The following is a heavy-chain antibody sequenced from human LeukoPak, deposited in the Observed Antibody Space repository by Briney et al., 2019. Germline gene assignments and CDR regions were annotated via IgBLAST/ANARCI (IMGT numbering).Heavy chain of an antibody. V-gene: IGHV3-15*01. J-gene: IGHJ4*02. CDR3: ASGRIPLYCSGSSCLGDDY. CDR2: IYSNADGGTT. CDR1: GFTFSNAW. D-gene: IGHD2-15*01. Sequence: PGGSLRLSCAASGFTFSNAWMSWVRQAPGKGLEWVGGIYSNADGGTTDYAAPVKDRFTISRDDSKNTLYLQMNSLRAEDTAVYYCASGRIPLYCSGSSCLGDDYWGQGTLVTVSS.